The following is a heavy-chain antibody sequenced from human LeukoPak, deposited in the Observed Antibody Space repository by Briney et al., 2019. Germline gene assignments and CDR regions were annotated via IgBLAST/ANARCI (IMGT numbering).Heavy chain of an antibody. Sequence: GGSLRLSCAASGFTFSSYWMSWVRQAPGKGLEWVAKIKQDGSEKYYVDSVKGRFTISRDNAKNSLYLQMNSLRAEDTAVYYCARGGDGYNSDYFDYWGQGTLVTVSS. CDR2: IKQDGSEK. J-gene: IGHJ4*02. CDR3: ARGGDGYNSDYFDY. V-gene: IGHV3-7*01. CDR1: GFTFSSYW. D-gene: IGHD5-24*01.